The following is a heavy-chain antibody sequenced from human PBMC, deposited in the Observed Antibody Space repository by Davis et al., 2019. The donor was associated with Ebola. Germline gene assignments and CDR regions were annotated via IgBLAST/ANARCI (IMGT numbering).Heavy chain of an antibody. CDR2: ISSDGGIT. D-gene: IGHD3-10*01. J-gene: IGHJ6*04. CDR3: GNNMVRGVLSFYYYGMDV. CDR1: GFTFSRYW. V-gene: IGHV3-74*01. Sequence: GESLKISCAASGFTFSRYWMHWVRQAPGKGLVYVSRISSDGGITSYADSVKGRFTISRDNAKSTLYLQMNSLRAEDTAVYYCGNNMVRGVLSFYYYGMDVWGKGTTVTVSS.